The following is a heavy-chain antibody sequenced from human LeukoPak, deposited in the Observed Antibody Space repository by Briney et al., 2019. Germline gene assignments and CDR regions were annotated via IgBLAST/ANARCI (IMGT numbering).Heavy chain of an antibody. CDR2: ISWNSGSI. V-gene: IGHV3-9*01. D-gene: IGHD3-22*01. Sequence: GRSLRLSCAASGFTFDDYAMHWVRQAPGKGLEWVSGISWNSGSIGYADSVKGRFTISRDNAKNSLYLQMNSLRAEDTALYYCAKGIAAHYYDSSVGYYGMDVWGQGTTVTVSS. CDR3: AKGIAAHYYDSSVGYYGMDV. CDR1: GFTFDDYA. J-gene: IGHJ6*02.